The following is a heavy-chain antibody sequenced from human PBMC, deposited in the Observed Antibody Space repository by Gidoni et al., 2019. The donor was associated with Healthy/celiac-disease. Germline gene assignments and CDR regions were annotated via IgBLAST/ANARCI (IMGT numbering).Heavy chain of an antibody. D-gene: IGHD1-26*01. CDR1: GYSFTSYW. CDR2: IYPGDSDT. V-gene: IGHV5-51*03. Sequence: ELQLVQSGAEVKKPGESLQITCKASGYSFTSYWIGWVRQMPGKGLEWMGIIYPGDSDTRYSPSFQGKVTISADKSISTAYLQWSSLKASDTAMYYCARRGGSYSALVDYWGQGTLVTVSS. J-gene: IGHJ4*02. CDR3: ARRGGSYSALVDY.